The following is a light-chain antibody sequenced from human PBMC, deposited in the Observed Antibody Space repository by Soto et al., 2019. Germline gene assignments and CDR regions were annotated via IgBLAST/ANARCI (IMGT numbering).Light chain of an antibody. Sequence: EIVLTQSPGTLSLSPGERATLSCRASQSVSSTYLAWYQQKPGQAPRLLISSASSRATGIPDRFSGRGSGTDFTLTISRLEPEDFAVYYCQQYGTSPYTFGGGTKVEIK. CDR1: QSVSSTY. CDR2: SAS. CDR3: QQYGTSPYT. V-gene: IGKV3-20*01. J-gene: IGKJ4*01.